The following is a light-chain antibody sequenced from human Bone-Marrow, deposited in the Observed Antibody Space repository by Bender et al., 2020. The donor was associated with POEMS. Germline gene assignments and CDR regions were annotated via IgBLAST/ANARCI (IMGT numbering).Light chain of an antibody. V-gene: IGLV1-44*01. CDR1: SSNIGAHA. J-gene: IGLJ3*02. CDR2: SSH. Sequence: QSVLTQPPSASGTPGQRVTISCSGGSSNIGAHAVNWYQHLPGTAPKLLIYSSHRRPSEVPDRFSGSRSGTSASLAIGGLQSEDEADYYCAVWDDSLNGWVFGGGTKRTVL. CDR3: AVWDDSLNGWV.